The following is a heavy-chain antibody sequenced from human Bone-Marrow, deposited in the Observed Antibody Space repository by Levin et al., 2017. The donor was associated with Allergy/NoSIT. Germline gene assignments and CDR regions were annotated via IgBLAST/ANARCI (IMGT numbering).Heavy chain of an antibody. CDR1: GGSISTYY. J-gene: IGHJ4*02. V-gene: IGHV4-59*08. CDR2: VYYSGST. Sequence: SQTLSLTCTVSGGSISTYYWSWIRQPPGKGLEWIGYVYYSGSTNYNPSLKSLVTMSVDTSKHHFSLKLSSVTDADTALYDGARHAGPIHLWLMDYWGQGTLVTVSS. CDR3: ARHAGPIHLWLMDY. D-gene: IGHD5-18*01.